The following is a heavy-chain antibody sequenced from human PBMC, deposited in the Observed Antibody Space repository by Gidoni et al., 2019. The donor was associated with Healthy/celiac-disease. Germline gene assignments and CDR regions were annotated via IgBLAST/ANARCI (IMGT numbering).Heavy chain of an antibody. V-gene: IGHV3-33*01. Sequence: QVQLVESGGGVVQPGRSLRLSCAASGFTFSSYGMPWVRQAPGKGLEWVAVIWYDGSNKYDADSVKGRFTISRDNSKNTLYLQMNSLRAEDTAVYYCARGSYSSGWSNWFDPWGQGTLVTVSS. CDR1: GFTFSSYG. J-gene: IGHJ5*02. CDR3: ARGSYSSGWSNWFDP. CDR2: IWYDGSNK. D-gene: IGHD6-19*01.